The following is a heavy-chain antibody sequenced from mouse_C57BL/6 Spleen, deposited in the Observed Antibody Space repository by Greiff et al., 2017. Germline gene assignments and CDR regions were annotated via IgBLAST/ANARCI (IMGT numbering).Heavy chain of an antibody. CDR2: ISDGGSYT. D-gene: IGHD2-5*01. V-gene: IGHV5-4*03. J-gene: IGHJ2*01. CDR3: ARSNSYYFDY. Sequence: EVNLVESGGGLVKPGGSLKLSCAASGFTFSSYAMSWVRQTPEKRLEWVATISDGGSYTYYPDNVKGRFTISRDNAKNNLYLQMSHLKSEDTAMYYCARSNSYYFDYWGQGTTLTVSS. CDR1: GFTFSSYA.